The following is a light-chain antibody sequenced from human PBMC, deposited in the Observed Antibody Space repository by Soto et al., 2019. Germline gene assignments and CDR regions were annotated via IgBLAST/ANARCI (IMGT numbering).Light chain of an antibody. Sequence: QPVLTQSPSASASLGASVKLTCTLSSGHNSYAIAWHQQQPEKGPRYLMKLNSDGSHSSGDGIPDRFSGSSSGAERYLTISSLQSEDEADYYCQTWATDNHVVFGGGTKLTVL. CDR3: QTWATDNHVV. CDR1: SGHNSYA. V-gene: IGLV4-69*01. CDR2: LNSDGSH. J-gene: IGLJ2*01.